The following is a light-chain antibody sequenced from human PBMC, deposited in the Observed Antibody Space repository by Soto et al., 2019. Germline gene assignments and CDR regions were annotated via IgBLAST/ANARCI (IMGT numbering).Light chain of an antibody. CDR1: QSVSSTY. CDR3: QQYGSSSWT. J-gene: IGKJ1*01. CDR2: GGS. V-gene: IGKV3-20*01. Sequence: EIVLTQSPGTLSLSPGERATLSCRASQSVSSTYLAWYQQKPGQAPRLLIYGGSTRATGIPDRFSGSGSGTDFTLTISRVEPEDFAVYYCQQYGSSSWTFGQGTKVEVK.